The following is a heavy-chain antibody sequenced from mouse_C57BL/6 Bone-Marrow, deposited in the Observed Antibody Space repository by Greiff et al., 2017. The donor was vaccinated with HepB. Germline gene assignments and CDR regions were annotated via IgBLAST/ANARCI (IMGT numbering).Heavy chain of an antibody. CDR2: ISSGGSYT. J-gene: IGHJ2*01. Sequence: EVKLMESGGDLVKPGGSLKLSCAASGFTFSSYGMSWVRQTPDKRLEWVATISSGGSYTYYPDSVKGRFTISRDNAKNTLYLQMSSLKSEDTAMYYCARHPHRYCGQGTTLTVSS. CDR1: GFTFSSYG. V-gene: IGHV5-6*01. CDR3: ARHPHRY.